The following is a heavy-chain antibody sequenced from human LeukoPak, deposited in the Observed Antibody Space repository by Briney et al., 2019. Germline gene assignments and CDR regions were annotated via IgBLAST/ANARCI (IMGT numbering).Heavy chain of an antibody. CDR3: ARGVNGNSDY. Sequence: GGSLRLSCAASGFTFSNSWMHWVRQAPGKGLVWVSRSNPDGSSTTYADSVQGRFTISRDNAKSTLYLQMNSLRAEDTAIYFCARGVNGNSDYWGQGTLVTVSS. D-gene: IGHD2-8*01. J-gene: IGHJ4*02. V-gene: IGHV3-74*01. CDR1: GFTFSNSW. CDR2: SNPDGSST.